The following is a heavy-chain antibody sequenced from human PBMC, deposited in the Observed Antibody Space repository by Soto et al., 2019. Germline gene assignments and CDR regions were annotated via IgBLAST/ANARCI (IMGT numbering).Heavy chain of an antibody. CDR1: GYTFTGYY. CDR2: INPNSGGT. J-gene: IGHJ6*02. V-gene: IGHV1-2*04. D-gene: IGHD2-2*01. Sequence: ASVKVSCKASGYTFTGYYMHWVRQAPGQGLEWMGWINPNSGGTNYAQKFQGWVTMTRDTSISTAYMELSRLRSDDTAVYYCARDSGSTSPIIVVVPAAMDVWGQGTTVTVSS. CDR3: ARDSGSTSPIIVVVPAAMDV.